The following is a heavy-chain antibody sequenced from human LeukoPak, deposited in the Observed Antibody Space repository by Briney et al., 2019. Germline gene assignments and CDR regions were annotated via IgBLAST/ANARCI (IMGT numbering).Heavy chain of an antibody. CDR3: AKARGTVVPAFDY. J-gene: IGHJ4*02. CDR2: ISTGSSYI. V-gene: IGHV3-21*04. Sequence: AGSLTLSCAASGFTFSSYWLYWVRQPPGKGLVWVSSISTGSSYIFYADSVKGRFTISRDNAKNSLYLQMNSLRAEDTAVYYCAKARGTVVPAFDYWGQGTLATVSS. D-gene: IGHD3-22*01. CDR1: GFTFSSYW.